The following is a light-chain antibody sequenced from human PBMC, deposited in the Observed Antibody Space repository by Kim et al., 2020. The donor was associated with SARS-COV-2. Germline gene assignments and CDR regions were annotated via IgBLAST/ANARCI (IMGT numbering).Light chain of an antibody. CDR1: NLGDKF. V-gene: IGLV3-1*01. Sequence: SYELTQPPSVSVSPGQTATITCSGHNLGDKFASWYQQKAGQSPLLIIYQDIERPSGIPERFSGSNSGNTATLTISGTQAMDEADYYCQAWDTSSVVFGGG. CDR3: QAWDTSSVV. J-gene: IGLJ2*01. CDR2: QDI.